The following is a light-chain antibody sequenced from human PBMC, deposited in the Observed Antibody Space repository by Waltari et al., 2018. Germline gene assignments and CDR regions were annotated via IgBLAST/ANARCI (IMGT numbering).Light chain of an antibody. V-gene: IGKV3-15*01. CDR2: VAS. CDR3: QQYSNWPYT. J-gene: IGKJ2*01. CDR1: QSVPTN. Sequence: EMVMTQSPDTLSVAPGERVTLPCRASQSVPTNLAWYQQKPGQPPRLLIYVASTRATGVPDRFSGSGSGTEFTLTISSLESEDFAVYYCQQYSNWPYTFGQGTKLEIK.